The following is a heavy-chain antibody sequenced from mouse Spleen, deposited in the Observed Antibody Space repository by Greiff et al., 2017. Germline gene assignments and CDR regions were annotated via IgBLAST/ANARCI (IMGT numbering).Heavy chain of an antibody. Sequence: EVQLQQSGAELVRPGASVKLSCTASGFNIKDDYMHWVKQRPEQGLEWIGWIDPENGDTEYASKFQGKATITADTSSNTAYLQLSSLTSEDTAVYYCTLTGTGGAWFAYWGQGTLVTVSA. V-gene: IGHV14-4*01. CDR3: TLTGTGGAWFAY. J-gene: IGHJ3*01. CDR2: IDPENGDT. D-gene: IGHD4-1*01. CDR1: GFNIKDDY.